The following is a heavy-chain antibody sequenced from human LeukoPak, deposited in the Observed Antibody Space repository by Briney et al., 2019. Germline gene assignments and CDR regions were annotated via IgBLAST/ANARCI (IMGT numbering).Heavy chain of an antibody. V-gene: IGHV3-30*02. Sequence: PGGSLRLSCAASGFTFSSYGIHWVRQAPGKGLEWVAFIRYDGSNTYYADSVKGRFTISRDNSKNTPYLQMNSLRAEDTAVYYCAKDKARYSSSWYYFDYWGQGTLVTVSS. CDR1: GFTFSSYG. D-gene: IGHD6-13*01. CDR3: AKDKARYSSSWYYFDY. CDR2: IRYDGSNT. J-gene: IGHJ4*02.